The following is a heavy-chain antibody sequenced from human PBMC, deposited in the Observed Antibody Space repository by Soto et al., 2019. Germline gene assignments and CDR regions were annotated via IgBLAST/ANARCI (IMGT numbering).Heavy chain of an antibody. CDR2: IKSKTDGGTT. V-gene: IGHV3-15*07. D-gene: IGHD4-17*01. CDR1: GFTFSNDW. J-gene: IGHJ4*02. CDR3: TTMGVPTVTTSSY. Sequence: SGGSLRLSCAASGFTFSNDWMNWVRQAPGKGLEWVGRIKSKTDGGTTDYAAPVKGRFTISRDDSKNTLYLQMNSLKTEDTAVYYCTTMGVPTVTTSSYWGQGTLVTVSS.